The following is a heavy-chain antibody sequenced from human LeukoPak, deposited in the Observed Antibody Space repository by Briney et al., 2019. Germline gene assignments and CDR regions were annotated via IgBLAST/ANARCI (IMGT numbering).Heavy chain of an antibody. CDR3: ARMYNWNYVSWWFDP. J-gene: IGHJ5*02. V-gene: IGHV1-69*05. Sequence: SVKVSCKASGGTFSSYAISWVRQAPGQGLEWMRGIIPIFGTANYAQKFQGRVTITTDESTSTAYMELSSLRSEDTAVYYCARMYNWNYVSWWFDPWGQGTLVTVSS. CDR1: GGTFSSYA. CDR2: IIPIFGTA. D-gene: IGHD1-7*01.